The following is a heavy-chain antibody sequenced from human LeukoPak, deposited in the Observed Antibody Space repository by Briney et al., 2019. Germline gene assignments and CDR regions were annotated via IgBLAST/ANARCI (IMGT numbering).Heavy chain of an antibody. J-gene: IGHJ3*02. CDR3: ARRSGSGRNHFHI. V-gene: IGHV1-8*03. Sequence: ASVKVSCKASGYTFTTYDINWVRQAPGQGLEWMGYINTNSGNTGYARKFQGRVTITRTTSISTVYMELRSLRYEDTAVYYCARRSGSGRNHFHIWGHGTLVTVSS. CDR2: INTNSGNT. D-gene: IGHD3-10*01. CDR1: GYTFTTYD.